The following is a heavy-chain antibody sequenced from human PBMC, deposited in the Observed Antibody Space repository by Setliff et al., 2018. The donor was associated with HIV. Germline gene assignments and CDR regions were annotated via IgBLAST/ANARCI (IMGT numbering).Heavy chain of an antibody. J-gene: IGHJ4*02. CDR2: IYYSGAT. V-gene: IGHV4-34*01. Sequence: SETLSLTCAVYGESFSGYYWSWIRQPPGKGLEWIGDIYYSGATHYNPSLKSRITISVDTSKNQFSLKLSSVTAADTAVYYCARRPSPYYYYDSSGYSGGNVDYWGQGTLVTVSS. D-gene: IGHD3-22*01. CDR1: GESFSGYY. CDR3: ARRPSPYYYYDSSGYSGGNVDY.